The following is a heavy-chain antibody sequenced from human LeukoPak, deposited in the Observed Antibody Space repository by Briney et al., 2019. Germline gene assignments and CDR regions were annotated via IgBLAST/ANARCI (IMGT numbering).Heavy chain of an antibody. V-gene: IGHV4-59*08. CDR2: IYYSGST. D-gene: IGHD6-19*01. CDR3: ARLVGSYSSGWYFAFDI. J-gene: IGHJ3*02. CDR1: GGSISSYY. Sequence: PSETLSLTCTVSGGSISSYYWSWIRQPPGKGLEWIGYIYYSGSTNYNPSLKSRVTISVDTSKNQFSLKLSSVTAADTAVYYCARLVGSYSSGWYFAFDIWGQRTMVTVSS.